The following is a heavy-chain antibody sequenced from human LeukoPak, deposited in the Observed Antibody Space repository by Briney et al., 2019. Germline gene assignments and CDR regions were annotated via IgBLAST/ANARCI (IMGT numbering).Heavy chain of an antibody. CDR3: GIYGDYHSDYYGMDV. CDR1: GGSISSGGYY. CDR2: IWYDGSNK. D-gene: IGHD4-17*01. V-gene: IGHV3-33*08. Sequence: PSETLSLTCTVSGGSISSGGYYWSWVRQAPGKGLEWVAVIWYDGSNKYYADSVKGRFTISRDNSKNTLYLQMNSLRAEDTAVYYCGIYGDYHSDYYGMDVWGQGTTVTVSS. J-gene: IGHJ6*02.